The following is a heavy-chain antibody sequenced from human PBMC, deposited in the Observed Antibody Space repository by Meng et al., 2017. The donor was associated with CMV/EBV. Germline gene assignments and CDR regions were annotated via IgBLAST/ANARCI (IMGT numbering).Heavy chain of an antibody. V-gene: IGHV1-2*02. CDR3: ARGGRSGERGDAFDI. Sequence: ASVKVSCKASGYTFTGYYMHWVRQAPGQGLEWMGWINPNSGGTNYAQKFQGRVTMTRDTSISTAYMELSRLRSDDTAVYYCARGGRSGERGDAFDIWGQGTMVTVSS. CDR2: INPNSGGT. D-gene: IGHD2-15*01. CDR1: GYTFTGYY. J-gene: IGHJ3*02.